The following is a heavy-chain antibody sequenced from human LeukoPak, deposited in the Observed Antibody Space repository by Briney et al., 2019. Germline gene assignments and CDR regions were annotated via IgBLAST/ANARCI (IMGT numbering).Heavy chain of an antibody. V-gene: IGHV3-74*01. CDR1: GFTLSTYW. CDR2: INADGSST. CDR3: ARDPDSGYYYH. Sequence: GGSLRLSCEAFGFTLSTYWMHWVRQAPGKGLVWVSRINADGSSTSYADSMKGRFTISRDNAKNALYLQMNSLRAEDTAVYYCARDPDSGYYYHWGQGTLVTVSS. D-gene: IGHD3-22*01. J-gene: IGHJ4*02.